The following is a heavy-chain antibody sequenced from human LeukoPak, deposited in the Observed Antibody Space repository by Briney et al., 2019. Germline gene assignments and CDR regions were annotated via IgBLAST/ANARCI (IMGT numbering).Heavy chain of an antibody. D-gene: IGHD5-18*01. CDR3: AKGAGGFSYYNWFDP. CDR1: GGSISSSIYY. J-gene: IGHJ5*02. V-gene: IGHV4-39*07. Sequence: PSETLSLTCTVSGGSISSSIYYWGCIRQPPGRGLEWIGSIYYSGTNHYNPSLESRVTISVDTSKTQFSLKLASVTAADTAIYYCAKGAGGFSYYNWFDPWGQGTLVTVSS. CDR2: IYYSGTN.